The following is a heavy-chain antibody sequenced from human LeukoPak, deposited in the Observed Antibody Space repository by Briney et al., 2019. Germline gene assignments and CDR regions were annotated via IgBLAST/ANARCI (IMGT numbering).Heavy chain of an antibody. V-gene: IGHV1-2*02. J-gene: IGHJ6*03. CDR2: INPNSGGT. CDR3: ARSDYYGSGSYLYYYYYMDV. D-gene: IGHD3-10*01. Sequence: GASVKVSCKASGYTFTSNYMHWVRQAPGQGLEWMGWINPNSGGTNYAQKFQGRVTMTRDTSISTAYMELSRLRSDDTAVYYCARSDYYGSGSYLYYYYYMDVWGKGTAVTISS. CDR1: GYTFTSNY.